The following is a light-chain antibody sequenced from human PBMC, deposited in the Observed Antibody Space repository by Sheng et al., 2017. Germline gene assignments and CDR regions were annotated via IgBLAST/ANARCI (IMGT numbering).Light chain of an antibody. J-gene: IGLJ2*01. CDR3: AAWDDSLRGVL. Sequence: QSILTQPPSASATPGQMVAISCSGNXSNIGGNFVYWYQQVPGAAPRLLIYRNNLRPSGFPDRFSGSKSGTSASLAISGLRSEDEAYYYCAAWDDSLRGVLFGGGTKLTVL. CDR1: XSNIGGNF. V-gene: IGLV1-47*01. CDR2: RNN.